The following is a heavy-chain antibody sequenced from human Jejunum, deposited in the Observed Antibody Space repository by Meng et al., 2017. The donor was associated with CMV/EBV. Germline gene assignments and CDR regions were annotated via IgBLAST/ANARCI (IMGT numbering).Heavy chain of an antibody. D-gene: IGHD6-19*01. CDR3: ATGVADFEY. Sequence: QGQVVQSRAEVRKPGSSVKVACKASGYTFTSYAMHCVRQAPGQRLEWMGWINAVNGNTKYSQKFQGRVTMTRNISKSTAYMDLSSLRSEDTAVYYCATGVADFEYWGQGTLVTVSS. CDR1: GYTFTSYA. CDR2: INAVNGNT. V-gene: IGHV1-3*01. J-gene: IGHJ4*02.